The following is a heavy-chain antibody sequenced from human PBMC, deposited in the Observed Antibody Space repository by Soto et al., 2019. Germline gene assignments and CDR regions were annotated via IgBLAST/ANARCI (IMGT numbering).Heavy chain of an antibody. J-gene: IGHJ5*02. CDR2: ISSNGGST. Sequence: PGGPLRLSCSASGVTFSSYAMHVARQAPGKGLEYVSAISSNGGSTYYADSVKGRFTISRDNSKNTLYLQMSSLRAEDTAVYYCVILIVVVPAAIFGPWGQGTLVTVSS. D-gene: IGHD2-2*02. CDR3: VILIVVVPAAIFGP. CDR1: GVTFSSYA. V-gene: IGHV3-64D*06.